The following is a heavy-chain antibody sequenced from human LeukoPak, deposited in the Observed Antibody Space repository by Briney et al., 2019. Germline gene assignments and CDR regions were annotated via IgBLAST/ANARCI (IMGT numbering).Heavy chain of an antibody. J-gene: IGHJ5*02. D-gene: IGHD1-14*01. V-gene: IGHV4-39*02. CDR2: IYYSGST. Sequence: GSLRLSCAASGFSFSSYWMSWVRQAPGKGLEWIGSIYYSGSTYYNPSLKSRVTISVDTSKNQFSLKLSSVTAADTAVYYCAREGTARWFDPWGQGTLVTVSS. CDR3: AREGTARWFDP. CDR1: GFSFSSYW.